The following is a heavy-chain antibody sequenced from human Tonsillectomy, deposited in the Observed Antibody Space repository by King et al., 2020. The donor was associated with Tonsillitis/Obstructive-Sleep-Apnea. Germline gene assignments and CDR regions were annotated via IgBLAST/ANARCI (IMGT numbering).Heavy chain of an antibody. Sequence: LQLQESGPGLVKPSETLSLTCTVSGGSISSSSYYWGWIRQPPGKGLEWIGISYYSGSTYYNPSLKSRVTISVDTSKNQFSLKLSSVTAADTAVYYCARSSGSYYTYWFDPWGQGTLVTVSS. CDR2: SYYSGST. V-gene: IGHV4-39*01. D-gene: IGHD1-26*01. J-gene: IGHJ5*02. CDR1: GGSISSSSYY. CDR3: ARSSGSYYTYWFDP.